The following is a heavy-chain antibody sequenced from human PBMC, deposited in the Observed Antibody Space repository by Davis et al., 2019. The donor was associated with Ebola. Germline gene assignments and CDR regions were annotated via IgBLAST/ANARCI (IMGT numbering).Heavy chain of an antibody. CDR2: ISYDGSNK. CDR3: AKLELGGY. CDR1: GFTFSGSA. J-gene: IGHJ4*02. Sequence: GESLKISCAASGFTFSGSAMHWVRQAPGKGLEWVAVISYDGSNKYYADSVKGRFTISRDNSKNTLYLQMNSLRAEDTAVYYCAKLELGGYWGQGTLVTVSS. V-gene: IGHV3-30*18. D-gene: IGHD1-26*01.